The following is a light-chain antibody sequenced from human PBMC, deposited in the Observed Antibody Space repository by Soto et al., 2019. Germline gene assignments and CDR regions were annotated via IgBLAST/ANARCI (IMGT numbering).Light chain of an antibody. CDR2: DAS. J-gene: IGKJ5*01. CDR1: HSISSY. V-gene: IGKV1-33*01. CDR3: QQYDNLPIT. Sequence: DIQMTQSPSSLSASVGYRVTIACRSIHSISSYLNWYHQKPGKAPKLLIYDASNLETGVPSRFSGSGSGTDFTFTISSLQPEDIATYYCQQYDNLPITFGQGTRLEIK.